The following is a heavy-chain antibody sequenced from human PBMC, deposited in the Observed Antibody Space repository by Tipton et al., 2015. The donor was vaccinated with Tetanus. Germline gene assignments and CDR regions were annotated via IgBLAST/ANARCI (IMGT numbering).Heavy chain of an antibody. CDR1: GFTFSSYA. D-gene: IGHD1-14*01. V-gene: IGHV3-30-3*01. J-gene: IGHJ5*02. Sequence: SLRLSCAASGFTFSSYAMHWVRQAPGKGLEWVAVISYDGSNKYYADSVKGRFTISRDNAKNSLYLQMNSLRAEDTAVYYCARDRKIFYLWGQGTLVTVSS. CDR3: ARDRKIFYL. CDR2: ISYDGSNK.